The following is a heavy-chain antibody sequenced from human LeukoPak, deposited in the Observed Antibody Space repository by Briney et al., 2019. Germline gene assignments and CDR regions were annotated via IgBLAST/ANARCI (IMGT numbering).Heavy chain of an antibody. CDR3: ARRAGEYSHPYDY. V-gene: IGHV3-53*01. CDR2: ISSGGNT. J-gene: IGHJ4*02. CDR1: GFTFSSYS. Sequence: GGSLRLSCAVSGFTFSSYSMTWVRQAPGKGLEWVSFISSGGNTDHSDSVKGRFTISRDNSKNTLYLQMNSLRAEDTAIYYCARRAGEYSHPYDYWGQGTLVTVSS. D-gene: IGHD2-15*01.